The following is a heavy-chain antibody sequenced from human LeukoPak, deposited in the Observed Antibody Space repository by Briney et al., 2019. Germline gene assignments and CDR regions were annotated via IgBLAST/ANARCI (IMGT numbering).Heavy chain of an antibody. J-gene: IGHJ4*02. D-gene: IGHD5-24*01. V-gene: IGHV1-69*05. CDR1: GGTFSSYA. CDR2: IIPIFGTA. Sequence: GASVKVSCKASGGTFSSYAISWVRQAPGQGLEWMGRIIPIFGTANYAQKFQGRVTITTDESTSTAYMELSSLRSEDTAVYYCARGAERATIEDEPNGYFDYWGQGTLVTVSS. CDR3: ARGAERATIEDEPNGYFDY.